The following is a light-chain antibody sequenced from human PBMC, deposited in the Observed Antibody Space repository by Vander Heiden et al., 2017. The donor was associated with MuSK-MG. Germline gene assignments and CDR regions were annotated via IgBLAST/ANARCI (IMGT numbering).Light chain of an antibody. J-gene: IGLJ2*01. CDR2: KDN. V-gene: IGLV3-25*03. Sequence: SYELTQPPSVSMSPGQAARITCSGDALPKQYTFWYQQKPGQAPVLVMYKDNERPSGVPERFSGASSGTKVTLTISGVQAEDEADYYCQSADISGTYVIFGGGTKLTVL. CDR1: ALPKQY. CDR3: QSADISGTYVI.